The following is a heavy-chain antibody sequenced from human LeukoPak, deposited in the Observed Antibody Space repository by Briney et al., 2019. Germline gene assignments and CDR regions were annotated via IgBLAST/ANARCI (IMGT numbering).Heavy chain of an antibody. Sequence: GGSLRLSCAASGFTFSNYAMHWVRQAPGKGLEWVAVISYDGSNKYYADSVKGRFTISRDNSKNTLYLQMNSLRAEDTAVYYCASQFYGSGSFDNWGQGTLVTVSS. CDR1: GFTFSNYA. CDR2: ISYDGSNK. D-gene: IGHD3-10*01. CDR3: ASQFYGSGSFDN. J-gene: IGHJ5*02. V-gene: IGHV3-30-3*01.